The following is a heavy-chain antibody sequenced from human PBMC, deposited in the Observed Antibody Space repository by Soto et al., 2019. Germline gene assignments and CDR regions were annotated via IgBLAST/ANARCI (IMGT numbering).Heavy chain of an antibody. J-gene: IGHJ4*02. CDR3: AREPRDSSSVNHFDY. CDR2: IIPILGIA. CDR1: GGTFSSYT. V-gene: IGHV1-69*04. D-gene: IGHD6-6*01. Sequence: ASVKVSCKASGGTFSSYTISWVRQAPGQGLEWMGRIIPILGIANYAQKFQGRVTITADKSTSTAYMELSSLRSEDTAVYYCAREPRDSSSVNHFDYWGQGTLVTVSS.